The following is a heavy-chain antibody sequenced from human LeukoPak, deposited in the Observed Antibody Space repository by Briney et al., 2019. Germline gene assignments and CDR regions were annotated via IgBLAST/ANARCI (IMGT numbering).Heavy chain of an antibody. D-gene: IGHD4-17*01. CDR2: ISSSGGVT. CDR3: AKDFRGYGDYYFDY. J-gene: IGHJ4*02. CDR1: GFTFSSYA. V-gene: IGHV3-23*01. Sequence: GGSLRLSCAASGFTFSSYAMTWVRQAPGKGLEWVSAISSSGGVTYYADSVKGRFSISRDYSTNTLYLQMNSLRAEDTAVYYCAKDFRGYGDYYFDYWGQGTLVTVSS.